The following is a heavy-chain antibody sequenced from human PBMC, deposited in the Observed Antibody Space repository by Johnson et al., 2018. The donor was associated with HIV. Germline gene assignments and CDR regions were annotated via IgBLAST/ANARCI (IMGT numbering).Heavy chain of an antibody. J-gene: IGHJ3*02. CDR3: GRELLDACDI. D-gene: IGHD2-15*01. CDR1: GFTFSSFW. V-gene: IGHV3-7*01. Sequence: VKLVESGGGLVQPGGFLRLSCAASGFTFSSFWMSWVRQAPGKGLEWVANINQHGSETYYVDSVKCRFTISRDNAKNSLYVQMNSLRAEDTAVYYCGRELLDACDIWGRGTMVTVSS. CDR2: INQHGSET.